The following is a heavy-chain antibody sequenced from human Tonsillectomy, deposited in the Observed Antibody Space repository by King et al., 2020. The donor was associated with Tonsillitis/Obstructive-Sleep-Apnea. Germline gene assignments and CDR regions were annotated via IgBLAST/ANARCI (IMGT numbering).Heavy chain of an antibody. V-gene: IGHV1-69*09. D-gene: IGHD2-2*02. J-gene: IGHJ2*01. Sequence: VQLVQSGAEVKKPGSSVKVSCKASGGTFSSYAISWVRQAPGQGLEWMGRIIPILGIANYAQKFQGRVTITADKSTSTAYMELSSLRSEDTAVYYCARDRSVVPAAIRDWYFDLWGRGTLVTVSS. CDR1: GGTFSSYA. CDR2: IIPILGIA. CDR3: ARDRSVVPAAIRDWYFDL.